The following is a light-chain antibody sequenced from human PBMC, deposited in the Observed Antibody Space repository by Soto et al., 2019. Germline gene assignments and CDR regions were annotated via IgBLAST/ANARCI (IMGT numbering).Light chain of an antibody. J-gene: IGKJ1*01. CDR3: QQYDGYSRT. CDR1: QSISNW. CDR2: KAS. Sequence: DIQMTQSPSTLSASVGDRVTITCRASQSISNWLAWYQQKPGRAPKLLIYKASSLGSGVPSRFSGSGSGTEFTLTISSLQPDDFATYYCQQYDGYSRTFGRGTNVEIK. V-gene: IGKV1-5*03.